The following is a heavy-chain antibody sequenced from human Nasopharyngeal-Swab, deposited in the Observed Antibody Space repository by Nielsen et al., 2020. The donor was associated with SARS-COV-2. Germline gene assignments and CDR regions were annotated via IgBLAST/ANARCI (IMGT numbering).Heavy chain of an antibody. V-gene: IGHV3-21*01. J-gene: IGHJ6*02. D-gene: IGHD3-3*01. CDR3: ARDRLDYDFWSAYFMDV. CDR2: ISSSSSYI. Sequence: GASLKISCAASGFTFNNYNFNWVRQAPGKGLERVSSISSSSSYIYYADSVKGRFTISRDNAKNSLYLQMNSLRAEDTAVYYCARDRLDYDFWSAYFMDVWGQGTTVTVSS. CDR1: GFTFNNYN.